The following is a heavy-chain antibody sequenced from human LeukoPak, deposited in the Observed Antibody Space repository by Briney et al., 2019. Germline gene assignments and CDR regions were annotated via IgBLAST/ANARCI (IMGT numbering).Heavy chain of an antibody. Sequence: SETLSLTCTVSGDSISSYYWSWIRQPPAKGLEWIAYIYYSGSTNYNPSLKSRVTISVDTSKNQFSLKLSSVTSADTAVYYCAREHSSGLAFDYWGQGTPVTVSS. CDR3: AREHSSGLAFDY. V-gene: IGHV4-59*01. J-gene: IGHJ4*02. CDR2: IYYSGST. D-gene: IGHD6-19*01. CDR1: GDSISSYY.